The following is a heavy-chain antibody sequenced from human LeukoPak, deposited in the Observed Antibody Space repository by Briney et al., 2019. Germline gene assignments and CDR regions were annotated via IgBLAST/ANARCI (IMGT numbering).Heavy chain of an antibody. D-gene: IGHD2/OR15-2a*01. CDR2: ISGSGGTT. CDR1: GFTFSSYE. J-gene: IGHJ4*02. Sequence: GGSLRLSCAASGFTFSSYEMNWVRQAPGKGLEWISGISGSGGTTYYADSVKGRFTISRANARDTLYLQMNSLRVEDTALYFCAKDRSTFIPRGNFDSWGQGILVTVSS. CDR3: AKDRSTFIPRGNFDS. V-gene: IGHV3-23*01.